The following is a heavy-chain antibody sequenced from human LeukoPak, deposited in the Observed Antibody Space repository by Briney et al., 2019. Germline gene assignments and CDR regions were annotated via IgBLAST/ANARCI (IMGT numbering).Heavy chain of an antibody. CDR3: ARDLINYEFWSGLFDY. V-gene: IGHV3-48*01. CDR1: GFSLSDYG. Sequence: GGSLRLSCAASGFSLSDYGVNWVRQAPGKGLEWLSYITSSGTTRYYADSVKGRFTISRDNAENSLYLQMNSLRAEDTAVYYCARDLINYEFWSGLFDYWGQGTLVTVSS. J-gene: IGHJ4*02. CDR2: ITSSGTTR. D-gene: IGHD3-3*01.